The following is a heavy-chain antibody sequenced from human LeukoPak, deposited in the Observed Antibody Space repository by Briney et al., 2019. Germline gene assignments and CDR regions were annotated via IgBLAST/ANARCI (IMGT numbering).Heavy chain of an antibody. CDR2: IYYSGST. J-gene: IGHJ4*02. V-gene: IGHV4-59*01. D-gene: IGHD2-15*01. CDR3: ARDIYGSFDY. CDR1: GGXISSYY. Sequence: SETLSLTCTVSGGXISSYYWSRIRQPPGEGLEWIGYIYYSGSTNYNPSLKSRVTISIDTSKNQFSLRLSSVTAADTAVYYCARDIYGSFDYWGQGTLVTVSS.